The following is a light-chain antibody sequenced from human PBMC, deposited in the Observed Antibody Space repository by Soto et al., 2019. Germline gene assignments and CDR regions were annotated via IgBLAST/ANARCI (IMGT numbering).Light chain of an antibody. V-gene: IGKV1-5*01. CDR1: HSINSW. Sequence: DIQMTQSPSTLSASVGDRVTITCRASHSINSWLAWYQQKPGKAPQILIYDASTLKSGVPSRFSASGSGTEYTLIISSLQPDDFATSYCQQYTSYSCTFGQGTKVEI. CDR3: QQYTSYSCT. J-gene: IGKJ1*01. CDR2: DAS.